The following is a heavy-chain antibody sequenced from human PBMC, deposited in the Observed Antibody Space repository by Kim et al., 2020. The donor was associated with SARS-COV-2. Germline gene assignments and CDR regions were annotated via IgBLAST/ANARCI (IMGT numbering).Heavy chain of an antibody. CDR1: GGSISSYY. CDR2: IYYSGST. Sequence: SETLSLTCTVSGGSISSYYWSWIRQPPGKGLEWIGYIYYSGSTNYNPSLKSRVTISVDTSKNQFSLKLSSVTAADTAVYYCARAEGGYYYDSSGYQFDYWGQGTLVTVSS. V-gene: IGHV4-59*01. D-gene: IGHD3-22*01. CDR3: ARAEGGYYYDSSGYQFDY. J-gene: IGHJ4*02.